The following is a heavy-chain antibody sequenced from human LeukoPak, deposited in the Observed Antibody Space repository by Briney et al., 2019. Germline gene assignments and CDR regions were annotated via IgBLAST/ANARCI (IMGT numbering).Heavy chain of an antibody. V-gene: IGHV3-30*18. CDR1: GFTFSSYG. CDR2: ISYDGSNK. D-gene: IGHD3-16*02. Sequence: GRSLRLSCAASGFTFSSYGMHWVRQAPGKGLGWVAVISYDGSNKYYADSVKGRFTNSRDNSKNTLYLQMNSLRAEDTAVYYCAKSGASYDYVWGSYRYPPSLEYWGQGTLVTVSS. CDR3: AKSGASYDYVWGSYRYPPSLEY. J-gene: IGHJ4*02.